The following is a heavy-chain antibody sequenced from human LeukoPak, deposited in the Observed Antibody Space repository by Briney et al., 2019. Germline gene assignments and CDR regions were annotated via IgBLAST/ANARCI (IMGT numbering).Heavy chain of an antibody. Sequence: GGSLRLSCAASGFTFSSYGMHWVRQAPGKGLEWVALISYDGSNKYYADSVKGRFTVSRDNSKNTLYLQMNSLRAEDTAVYYCAKDREMATIDYFDYWGQGTLVTVSS. CDR2: ISYDGSNK. J-gene: IGHJ4*02. CDR1: GFTFSSYG. CDR3: AKDREMATIDYFDY. V-gene: IGHV3-30*18. D-gene: IGHD5-24*01.